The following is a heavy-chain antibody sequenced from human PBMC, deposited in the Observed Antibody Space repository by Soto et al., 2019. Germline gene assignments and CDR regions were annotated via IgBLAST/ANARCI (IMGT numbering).Heavy chain of an antibody. Sequence: QVQLVESGGGVVQPGRSLRLSCAASEFPFSNYGMHWVRRAPGKGLEWVAHISYDGSNKHYADSVKGRFTISRDNSKNMLFLQMSSLRTEDTAVYYCAGGQYYFDYCGQGTRVSVAS. D-gene: IGHD2-15*01. CDR3: AGGQYYFDY. CDR2: ISYDGSNK. CDR1: EFPFSNYG. V-gene: IGHV3-30*03. J-gene: IGHJ4*02.